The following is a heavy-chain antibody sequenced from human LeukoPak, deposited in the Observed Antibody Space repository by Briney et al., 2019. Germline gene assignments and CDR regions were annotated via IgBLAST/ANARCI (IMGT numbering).Heavy chain of an antibody. CDR2: FDPEDDET. CDR3: ATALTYDSSGYLTVGFDY. V-gene: IGHV1-24*01. CDR1: GYTLTELS. J-gene: IGHJ4*02. Sequence: ASVKVSCKVSGYTLTELSIYWVRQAPGRGPEWMGGFDPEDDETIYAQKFQGRVTMTEDTSTDTAYMELSSLRSEDTAVYYCATALTYDSSGYLTVGFDYWGQGTPVTVSS. D-gene: IGHD3-22*01.